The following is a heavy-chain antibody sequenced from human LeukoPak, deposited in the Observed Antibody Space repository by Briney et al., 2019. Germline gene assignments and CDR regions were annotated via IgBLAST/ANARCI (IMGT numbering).Heavy chain of an antibody. V-gene: IGHV1-2*02. CDR3: ARSPDILTGENFDY. D-gene: IGHD3-9*01. Sequence: ASVSVSCKASGYTFTGYYMHWLRQAPGQGLEGMGWINLNSGGTNYAQKFQDRVTMTRDTSISTAYMELSRLRFDDTAVYYCARSPDILTGENFDYWGQGTLVTVSS. CDR1: GYTFTGYY. J-gene: IGHJ4*02. CDR2: INLNSGGT.